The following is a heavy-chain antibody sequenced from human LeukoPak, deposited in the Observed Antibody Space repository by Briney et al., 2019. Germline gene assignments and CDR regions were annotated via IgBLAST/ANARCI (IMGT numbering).Heavy chain of an antibody. J-gene: IGHJ5*02. V-gene: IGHV3-33*01. CDR1: GFTFSNYG. CDR2: IWSDGSNK. CDR3: ARVTMVAAASYNWFVP. Sequence: PGGSLRLSCAASGFTFSNYGMHWVRQAPGQGLEWVAVIWSDGSNKYYADSMRGRFTISRDNSKNTLYLQMNSLRAEDTAVYYCARVTMVAAASYNWFVPWGQGTLVTVSS. D-gene: IGHD2-15*01.